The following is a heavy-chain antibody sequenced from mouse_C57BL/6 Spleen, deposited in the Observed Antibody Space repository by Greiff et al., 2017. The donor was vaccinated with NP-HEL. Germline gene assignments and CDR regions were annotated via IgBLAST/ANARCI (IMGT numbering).Heavy chain of an antibody. CDR3: ARSGLSYAMDY. CDR2: INPYNGDT. V-gene: IGHV1-20*01. CDR1: GYSFTGYF. D-gene: IGHD3-3*01. Sequence: EVKLEESGPELVKPGDSVKISCKASGYSFTGYFMNWVMQSHGKSLEWIGRINPYNGDTFYNQKFKGKATLTVDKSSSTAHMELRSLTSEDSAVYYCARSGLSYAMDYWGQGTSVTVSS. J-gene: IGHJ4*01.